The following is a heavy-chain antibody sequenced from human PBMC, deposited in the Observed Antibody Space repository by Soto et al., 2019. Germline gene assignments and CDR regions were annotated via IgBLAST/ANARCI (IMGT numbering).Heavy chain of an antibody. CDR2: IRSKAYGGTT. CDR1: GSTIGDYA. D-gene: IGHD6-6*01. Sequence: GSLRLACTGSGSTIGDYAMSWVRRAPGKGLEWVGFIRSKAYGGTTEWAASVRGRFTFSRDDSKRIAYLQMNSLKTEDTGVYCCTRGTRPYGMDVWGQGTTVTVS. CDR3: TRGTRPYGMDV. V-gene: IGHV3-49*04. J-gene: IGHJ6*02.